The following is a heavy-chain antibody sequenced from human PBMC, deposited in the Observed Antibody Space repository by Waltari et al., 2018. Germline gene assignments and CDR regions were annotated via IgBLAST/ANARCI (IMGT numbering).Heavy chain of an antibody. V-gene: IGHV4-31*03. Sequence: QVQLQESGPGLVKPSQTLSLTCTVSGGSIRSGSYYWSWIRQYPGKGLECIGYINYIGATSYNPSLKSRLTMSVDTSNNQFFLKLNSVTAADTAVYYCASSSIVGTTINYIEAWGQGTLVTVSS. CDR3: ASSSIVGTTINYIEA. CDR2: INYIGAT. D-gene: IGHD1-26*01. CDR1: GGSIRSGSYY. J-gene: IGHJ4*02.